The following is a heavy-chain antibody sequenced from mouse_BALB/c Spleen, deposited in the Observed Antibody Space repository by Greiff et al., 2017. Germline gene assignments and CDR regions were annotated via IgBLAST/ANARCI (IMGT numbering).Heavy chain of an antibody. V-gene: IGHV1S81*02. CDR3: ARYRYDAMDY. J-gene: IGHJ4*01. CDR2: INPSNGRT. D-gene: IGHD2-14*01. CDR1: GYTFTSYW. Sequence: QVQLQQPGAELVKPGASVKLSCKASGYTFTSYWRHWVKQRPGQGLEWIGEINPSNGRTNYNEKFKSKATLTGDKSSSTAYMQLSSLTSEDSAVYYCARYRYDAMDYWGQGTSVTVSS.